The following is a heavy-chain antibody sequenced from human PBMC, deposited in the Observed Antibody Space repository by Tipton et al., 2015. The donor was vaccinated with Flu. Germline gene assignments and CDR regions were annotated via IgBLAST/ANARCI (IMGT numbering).Heavy chain of an antibody. J-gene: IGHJ5*02. Sequence: SLRLSCEASGFTFSIYAMTWVRQAPGKGLEWVTTINPVGTNTYYVDSAKGRFTISRDNSKNTLYLQMNSMRADDTAVYYCTRWASPYFYGSGSFLGSWGQGTLVTVSS. CDR3: TRWASPYFYGSGSFLGS. CDR1: GFTFSIYA. CDR2: INPVGTNT. D-gene: IGHD3-10*01. V-gene: IGHV3-23*05.